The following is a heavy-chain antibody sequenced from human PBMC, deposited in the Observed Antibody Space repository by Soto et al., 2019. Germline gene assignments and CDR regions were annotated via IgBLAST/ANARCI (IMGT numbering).Heavy chain of an antibody. Sequence: SKTLSLTCTVSGGSIGTYYWSWIRQSPGKGMEWIGYIHHSGSTYYNPSLESRLTMSVDTSRNQLLLQLNSVTAADTAIYYCARESAGSHKNNWFDPWGQGTLVTVSS. D-gene: IGHD3-10*01. J-gene: IGHJ5*02. CDR1: GGSIGTYY. CDR3: ARESAGSHKNNWFDP. V-gene: IGHV4-59*13. CDR2: IHHSGST.